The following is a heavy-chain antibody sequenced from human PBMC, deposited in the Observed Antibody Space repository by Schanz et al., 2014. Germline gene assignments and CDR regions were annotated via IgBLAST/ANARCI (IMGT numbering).Heavy chain of an antibody. CDR1: GYTFTSYS. CDR3: ARSGSSNWYFFAY. V-gene: IGHV1-3*01. J-gene: IGHJ4*02. CDR2: INAGTGNT. Sequence: QVQLVQSGAEVKKPGASVKVSCKASGYTFTSYSMHWVRQAPGQGLEWMGWINAGTGNTEYSQKFQGRVTITRDTLASTAYMEVSSLRSEDTAVYYCARSGSSNWYFFAYWGQGTLXTVSS. D-gene: IGHD6-13*01.